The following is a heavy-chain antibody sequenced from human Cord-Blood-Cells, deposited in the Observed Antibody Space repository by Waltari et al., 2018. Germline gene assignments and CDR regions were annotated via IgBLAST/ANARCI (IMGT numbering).Heavy chain of an antibody. CDR2: INHSGST. D-gene: IGHD1-26*01. Sequence: QVQLQQWGAGLLKPSETLSLTCAVYGGSFSGYYWSWIRQPPGKGLEWIGEINHSGSTNYNPSLKSRVTISVDTSKNQFSLKLSSVTAADTAVYYCARGKGGSYPYYYGMDVWGQGTTVTVSS. V-gene: IGHV4-34*01. J-gene: IGHJ6*02. CDR3: ARGKGGSYPYYYGMDV. CDR1: GGSFSGYY.